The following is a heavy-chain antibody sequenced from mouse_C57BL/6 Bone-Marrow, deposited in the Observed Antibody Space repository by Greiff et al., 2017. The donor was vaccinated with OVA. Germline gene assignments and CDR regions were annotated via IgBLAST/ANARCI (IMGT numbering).Heavy chain of an antibody. D-gene: IGHD4-1*01. CDR2: ISNLAYSI. J-gene: IGHJ3*01. CDR1: GFTFSDYG. Sequence: EVQLQQSGGGLVQPGGSLKLSCAASGFTFSDYGMAWVRQAPRKGPEWVAVISNLAYSIYYAHTVKGRFTISRENAKNTLYLEMSSLRSEDTAMYYCARREAWGWFAYWGQGTLVTVSA. CDR3: ARREAWGWFAY. V-gene: IGHV5-15*01.